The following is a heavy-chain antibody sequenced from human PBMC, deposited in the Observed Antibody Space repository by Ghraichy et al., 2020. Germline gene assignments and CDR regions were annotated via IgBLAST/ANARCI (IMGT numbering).Heavy chain of an antibody. Sequence: GESLNISCAASGFTFSNYWMHWVRQAPGKGLVWVSRINSDGSSTSYADSMKGRFTISRDNAKNTLYLEMNSLRAEDTAVYYCARAGKGPGAFDIWGQGTMVTVSS. J-gene: IGHJ3*02. D-gene: IGHD3-10*01. V-gene: IGHV3-74*01. CDR2: INSDGSST. CDR1: GFTFSNYW. CDR3: ARAGKGPGAFDI.